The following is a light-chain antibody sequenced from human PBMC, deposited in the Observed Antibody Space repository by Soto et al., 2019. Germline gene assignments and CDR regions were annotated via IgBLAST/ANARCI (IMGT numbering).Light chain of an antibody. V-gene: IGKV1-5*01. Sequence: QVSQSPSTLSATVGDRVTITCRASQSISSWLAWYQQKPGKAPKLLIYDASSLESGVPSRFSGSGSGTEFTLTISSLQPDDFATYYCQQYNSYPLTFGGGIKVDI. CDR3: QQYNSYPLT. J-gene: IGKJ4*01. CDR2: DAS. CDR1: QSISSW.